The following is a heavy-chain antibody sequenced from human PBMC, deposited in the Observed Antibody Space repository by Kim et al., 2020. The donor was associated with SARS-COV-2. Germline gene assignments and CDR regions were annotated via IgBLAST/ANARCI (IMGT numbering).Heavy chain of an antibody. D-gene: IGHD6-19*01. CDR2: YK. J-gene: IGHJ4*02. CDR3: ARTVAGTFDY. V-gene: IGHV6-1*01. Sequence: YKDYEVSVKSRITINPDTSKNQFSLQLNSVTPEDTAVYYCARTVAGTFDYWGQGTLVTVSS.